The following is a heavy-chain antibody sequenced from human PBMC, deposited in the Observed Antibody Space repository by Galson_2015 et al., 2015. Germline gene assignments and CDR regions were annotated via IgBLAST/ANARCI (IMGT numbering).Heavy chain of an antibody. CDR3: ARQGAYSDSSGYFGVVFFDY. V-gene: IGHV5-51*01. CDR2: IYPGDSDT. D-gene: IGHD3-22*01. CDR1: GYSFPSHW. J-gene: IGHJ4*02. Sequence: QSGAEVKKPGESLKISCRGSGYSFPSHWIGWVRQMPGKGLEWMGIIYPGDSDTRYSPSFRGQVTISADKSISTAYLQWSSLKASDTAMYYCARQGAYSDSSGYFGVVFFDYWGQGTLVTVSS.